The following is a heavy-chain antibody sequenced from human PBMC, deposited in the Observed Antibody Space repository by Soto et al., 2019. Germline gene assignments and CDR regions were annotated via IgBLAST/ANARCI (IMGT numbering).Heavy chain of an antibody. CDR2: FDPEDGET. J-gene: IGHJ3*02. V-gene: IGHV1-24*01. CDR1: GYTLTELS. CDR3: ATDGGLAVADI. Sequence: GASVKVSCKVSGYTLTELSMHWVRQAPGKGLEWMGGFDPEDGETIYAQKFQGRVTVTEDTSTDTAYMELSSLRSEDTAVYYCATDGGLAVADIWGQGTMVTVSS. D-gene: IGHD6-19*01.